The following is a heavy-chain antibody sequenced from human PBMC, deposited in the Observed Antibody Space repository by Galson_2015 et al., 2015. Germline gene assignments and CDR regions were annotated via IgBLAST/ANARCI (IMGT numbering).Heavy chain of an antibody. J-gene: IGHJ5*02. D-gene: IGHD3-16*01. CDR3: AKGTTFGGVSTGFDP. Sequence: SLRLSCAASGFTFSSYAMSWVRQAPGKGLEWVSAISGSGGSTYYADSVKGRFTISRDNSKNTLYLQMNSLRAEDTAVYYCAKGTTFGGVSTGFDPWGQGTLVTVSS. CDR1: GFTFSSYA. V-gene: IGHV3-23*01. CDR2: ISGSGGST.